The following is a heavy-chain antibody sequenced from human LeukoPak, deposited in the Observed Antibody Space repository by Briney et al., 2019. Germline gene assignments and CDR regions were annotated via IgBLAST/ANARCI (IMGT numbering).Heavy chain of an antibody. V-gene: IGHV4-59*01. CDR3: ARDYDDAFDI. CDR2: IYYSGST. D-gene: IGHD3-16*01. Sequence: PSETLSLTCTVSGGSISSYYWSWIRQPPGKGLEWIGYIYYSGSTNYNPSLKSRVTISVDTSKNQFSLKLSSVTAADTAVYCCARDYDDAFDIWGQGTMVTVSS. J-gene: IGHJ3*02. CDR1: GGSISSYY.